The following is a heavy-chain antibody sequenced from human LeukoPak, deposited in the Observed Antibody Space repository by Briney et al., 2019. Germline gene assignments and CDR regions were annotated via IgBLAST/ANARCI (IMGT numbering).Heavy chain of an antibody. D-gene: IGHD3-22*01. J-gene: IGHJ4*02. CDR2: IYYSGST. CDR3: AREDYHTSEIDY. CDR1: GGSISSYY. V-gene: IGHV4-59*12. Sequence: SEALSLTCTVSGGSISSYYWSWIRQPPGKGLEWIGYIYYSGSTNYNPSLKSRVTISVDTSKNQFSLKLSSVTAADTAVYYCAREDYHTSEIDYWGQGTLVTVSS.